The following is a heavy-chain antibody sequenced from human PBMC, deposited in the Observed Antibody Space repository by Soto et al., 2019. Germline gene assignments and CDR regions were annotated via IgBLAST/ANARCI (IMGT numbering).Heavy chain of an antibody. D-gene: IGHD1-26*01. CDR3: ASRERGDAFDI. CDR1: GGSFRRYA. Sequence: QVLLVQSGAEVKKPGSSVKVSCKVSGGSFRRYAISWVRQAPGQGLEWMGGIIPILGSPNDAQKFQDRVTIIADESTSTTYMERSSLRSEDAAVYYGASRERGDAFDIWCQGTRDTVSS. CDR2: IIPILGSP. J-gene: IGHJ3*02. V-gene: IGHV1-69*01.